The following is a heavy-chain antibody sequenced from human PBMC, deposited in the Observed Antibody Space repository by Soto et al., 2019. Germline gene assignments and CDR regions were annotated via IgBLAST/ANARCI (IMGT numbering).Heavy chain of an antibody. Sequence: PGGSLRLSCAASGFIFSNYVMHWVRQAPGKGLECVAVISYDGNSKHYADSVKGRFTISRDNSKSTLYVQMNSLRAEDTAVYYCARSYCGDDCALDHWGQGTLVTVYS. D-gene: IGHD2-21*02. V-gene: IGHV3-30-3*01. CDR3: ARSYCGDDCALDH. J-gene: IGHJ4*02. CDR2: ISYDGNSK. CDR1: GFIFSNYV.